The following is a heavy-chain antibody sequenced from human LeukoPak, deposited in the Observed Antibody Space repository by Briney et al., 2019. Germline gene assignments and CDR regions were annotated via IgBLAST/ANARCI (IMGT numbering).Heavy chain of an antibody. CDR2: ISGSGART. J-gene: IGHJ4*02. V-gene: IGHV3-23*01. D-gene: IGHD5-18*01. Sequence: GGSLRLSCAASGFSFTNFAMSWVRQAPGRGLEWVSVISGSGARTYYADSVKGRFTISRDNSKNTLYLQMNSLRAEDTAVYYCARDLNGYSYWGQGTLVTVSS. CDR3: ARDLNGYSY. CDR1: GFSFTNFA.